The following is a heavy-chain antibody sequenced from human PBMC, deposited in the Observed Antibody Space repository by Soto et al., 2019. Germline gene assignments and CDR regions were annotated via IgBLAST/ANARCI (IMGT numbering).Heavy chain of an antibody. D-gene: IGHD2-8*01. CDR2: ISAYNGNT. Sequence: GASVKVSCKASGYTFTNFGISWVRQAPGQGLEWMGWISAYNGNTNYAQNFQGRVTMTTDTSTTTAYMELRTLTPDDTAVYFCAKNGHPPYYYSVLAVWGQGTPVPV. J-gene: IGHJ6*02. CDR3: AKNGHPPYYYSVLAV. V-gene: IGHV1-18*01. CDR1: GYTFTNFG.